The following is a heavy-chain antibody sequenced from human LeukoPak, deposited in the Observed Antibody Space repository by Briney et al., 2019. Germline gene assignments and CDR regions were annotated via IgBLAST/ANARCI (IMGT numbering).Heavy chain of an antibody. V-gene: IGHV3-48*01. J-gene: IGHJ4*02. CDR2: ISSSSSTI. D-gene: IGHD3-3*01. CDR1: GFTFTNAW. Sequence: GGSLRLSCVASGFTFTNAWMNWVRQAPGKGLEWVSYISSSSSTIYYADSVKGRFTISRDNAKNSLYLQMNSLRAEDTAVYYCARENNFWSGLWGQGTLVTVSS. CDR3: ARENNFWSGL.